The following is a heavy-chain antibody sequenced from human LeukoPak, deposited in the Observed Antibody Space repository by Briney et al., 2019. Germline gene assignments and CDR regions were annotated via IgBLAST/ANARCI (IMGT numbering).Heavy chain of an antibody. Sequence: SETLSLTCAVYGGSFSGYYWSWIRQPPGKGLEWIGEINHSGSTNYNPSLKSRVTISVDTSKNQFSLKLSSVTAADTAVYYCARGRITMVRGVTLYFGYWGQGTLVTVSS. V-gene: IGHV4-34*01. CDR1: GGSFSGYY. CDR3: ARGRITMVRGVTLYFGY. D-gene: IGHD3-10*01. CDR2: INHSGST. J-gene: IGHJ4*02.